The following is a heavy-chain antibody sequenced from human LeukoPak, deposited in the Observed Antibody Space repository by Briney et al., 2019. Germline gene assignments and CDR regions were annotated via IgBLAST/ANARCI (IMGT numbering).Heavy chain of an antibody. CDR2: ISGGGGTT. Sequence: GGSLRLSCAASGFTFSSYSMNWVRQAPGKGLEWVSDISGGGGTTHYADSVKGRFTISRDNSKNTLYLQMNSLRAEDTAVYYCARDRRGSYYGSGSNFDYWGQGTLVTVSS. CDR1: GFTFSSYS. J-gene: IGHJ4*02. CDR3: ARDRRGSYYGSGSNFDY. V-gene: IGHV3-23*01. D-gene: IGHD3-10*01.